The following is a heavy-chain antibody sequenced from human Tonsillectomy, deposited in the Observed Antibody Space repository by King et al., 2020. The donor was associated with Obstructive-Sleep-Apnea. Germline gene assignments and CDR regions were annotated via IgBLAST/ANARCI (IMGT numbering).Heavy chain of an antibody. CDR2: IYPGDSDT. J-gene: IGHJ6*02. Sequence: QLVQSGAEVKKPGESLKISCKGSGYSFTTYWIAWVRQMPGKGLEWMGIIYPGDSDTRDSPSFQGQVTISADKSISTAYLQWSSLKASDTAIYYCARQKDLVVIGYGMDVWGQGTTVTVSS. D-gene: IGHD2-15*01. CDR1: GYSFTTYW. CDR3: ARQKDLVVIGYGMDV. V-gene: IGHV5-51*01.